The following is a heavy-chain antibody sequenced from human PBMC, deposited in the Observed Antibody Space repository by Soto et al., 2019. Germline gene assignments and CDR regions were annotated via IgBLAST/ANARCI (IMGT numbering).Heavy chain of an antibody. J-gene: IGHJ4*02. CDR1: GFTFSNYA. V-gene: IGHV3-30-3*01. D-gene: IGHD1-26*01. CDR3: ARSGNDSVGYFVY. Sequence: QSGGSLRLSCAASGFTFSNYAMHWVRQTPGKGLAWVAIISSDGTHKYYADSVKGRFTISRDNSKNTLYLHMNSLRTEDTAVYYCARSGNDSVGYFVYWGQGTLVTVSS. CDR2: ISSDGTHK.